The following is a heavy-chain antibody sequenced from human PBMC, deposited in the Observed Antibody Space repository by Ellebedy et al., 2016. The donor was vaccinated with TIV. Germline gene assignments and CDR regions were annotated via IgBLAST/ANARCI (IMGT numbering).Heavy chain of an antibody. D-gene: IGHD3-9*01. J-gene: IGHJ3*01. Sequence: GESLKISCAASGFSVSNHYLNWVRQAPGKGLEWVSSISSSSSYIYYADSVKGRFTISRDNAKNSLYLQMNSLRAEDTAVYYCARWSIDYDIFWGQGTMVTVSS. CDR3: ARWSIDYDIF. V-gene: IGHV3-21*01. CDR2: ISSSSSYI. CDR1: GFSVSNHY.